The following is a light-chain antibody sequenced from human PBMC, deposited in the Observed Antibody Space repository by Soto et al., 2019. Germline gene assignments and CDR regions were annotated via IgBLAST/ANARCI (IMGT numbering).Light chain of an antibody. J-gene: IGLJ3*02. CDR3: SSYAGDINFDV. Sequence: QSALTQPPSASGSPGQSVTISCAGTSSDIGLYNYVSWYQHHPGKAPKLIIYEVSKRPSGVPDRFSGSKSGNTASLTVSGLQAEDEADYYGSSYAGDINFDVFGGGTKLTVL. V-gene: IGLV2-8*01. CDR1: SSDIGLYNY. CDR2: EVS.